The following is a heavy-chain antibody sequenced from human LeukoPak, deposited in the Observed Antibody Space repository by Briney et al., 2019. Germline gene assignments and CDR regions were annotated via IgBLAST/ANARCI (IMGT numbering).Heavy chain of an antibody. V-gene: IGHV1-18*01. CDR1: GYTFTSYG. CDR2: ISAYNGNT. Sequence: ASVKVSCKASGYTFTSYGISWVRQAPGQGLEWMGWISAYNGNTNYAQKLQGRVTMTTDTSTSTAYMELRSLRSDDTAVYYCARDHYDFWSGYYKTYYFDYWGQGTLVTVSS. CDR3: ARDHYDFWSGYYKTYYFDY. J-gene: IGHJ4*02. D-gene: IGHD3-3*01.